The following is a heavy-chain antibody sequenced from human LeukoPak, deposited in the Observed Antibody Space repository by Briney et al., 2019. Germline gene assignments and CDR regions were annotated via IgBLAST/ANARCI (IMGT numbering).Heavy chain of an antibody. J-gene: IGHJ6*02. CDR1: GFTFSRYA. D-gene: IGHD6-13*01. CDR2: IGGSGGST. Sequence: GGSLRLSCVASGFTFSRYAMSWVRQAPGKGLEWVSAIGGSGGSTYYADSVKGRFTVSRDDFKNTLYLQMNSLRVEDTAVYYCAKDEAPAAGSWNYYYGMDVWGQGTTVTVSS. CDR3: AKDEAPAAGSWNYYYGMDV. V-gene: IGHV3-23*01.